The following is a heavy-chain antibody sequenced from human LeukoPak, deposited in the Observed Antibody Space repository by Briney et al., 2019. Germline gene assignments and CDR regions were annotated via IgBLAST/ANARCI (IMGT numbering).Heavy chain of an antibody. D-gene: IGHD3-10*01. V-gene: IGHV4-39*01. CDR3: ARHVVRGVINLLYFDY. Sequence: KPSETLSLTCTVSGGSISCSSYYWGWIRQPPGKGLEWIGSIYYSGSTYYNPSLKSRVTISVDTSKNQFSLKLSSVTAADTAVYYCARHVVRGVINLLYFDYWGQGTLVTVSS. CDR1: GGSISCSSYY. J-gene: IGHJ4*02. CDR2: IYYSGST.